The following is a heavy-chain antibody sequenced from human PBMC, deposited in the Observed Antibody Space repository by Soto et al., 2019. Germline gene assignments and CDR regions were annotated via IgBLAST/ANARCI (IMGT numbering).Heavy chain of an antibody. CDR2: IYYSGRT. CDR3: ARHDIVAAGPDY. CDR1: GGSIRTGNYY. J-gene: IGHJ4*02. Sequence: SETLSLTCTVSGGSIRTGNYYWGWVLQPPGKGLEWIGSIYYSGRTHYNPSLESRVTISVDTSKNQFSLRLSSVTAADTAVYHCARHDIVAAGPDYWGQGTLVTVSS. D-gene: IGHD6-13*01. V-gene: IGHV4-39*01.